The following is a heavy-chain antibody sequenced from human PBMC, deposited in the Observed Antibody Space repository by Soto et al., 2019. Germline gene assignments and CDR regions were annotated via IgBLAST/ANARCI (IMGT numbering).Heavy chain of an antibody. CDR3: ARDGLTGDFGFDY. CDR2: IYYSGST. Sequence: QVQLQESGPGLVKPSQTLSLTCTVSGGSISSGGYYWSWIRQHPGKGLEWIGYIYYSGSTYYNPSLKSRVTISLATSKHQFSLQLSSVPAADTAVYYCARDGLTGDFGFDYWGQGTLVTVSS. CDR1: GGSISSGGYY. J-gene: IGHJ4*02. V-gene: IGHV4-31*03. D-gene: IGHD7-27*01.